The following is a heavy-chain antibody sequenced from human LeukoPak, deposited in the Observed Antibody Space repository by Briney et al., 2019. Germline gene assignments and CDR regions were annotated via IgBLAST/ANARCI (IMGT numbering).Heavy chain of an antibody. Sequence: SETLSLTCAVYGGSFSGYYWSWIRQPPGKGLEWIGEINHSGSTNYNPSLKSRVTISVDTSKNQFSLKLSSVTAADTAVYYCARGSSMLMVYARKYYFDYWGQGTLVTVSS. D-gene: IGHD2-8*01. CDR2: INHSGST. CDR3: ARGSSMLMVYARKYYFDY. CDR1: GGSFSGYY. J-gene: IGHJ4*02. V-gene: IGHV4-34*01.